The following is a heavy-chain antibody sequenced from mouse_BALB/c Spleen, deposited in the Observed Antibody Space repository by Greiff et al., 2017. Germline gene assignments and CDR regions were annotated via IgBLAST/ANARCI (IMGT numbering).Heavy chain of an antibody. Sequence: EVQRVESGGGLVKPGGSLKLSCAASGFTFSSYAMSWVRQTPEKRLEWVATISSGGSYTYYPDSVKGRFTISRDNAKNTLYLQMNSLQTDDTAMYYCARDCSFSMDYWGQGTSVTVSS. V-gene: IGHV5-9-3*01. J-gene: IGHJ4*01. CDR1: GFTFSSYA. CDR2: ISSGGSYT. CDR3: ARDCSFSMDY.